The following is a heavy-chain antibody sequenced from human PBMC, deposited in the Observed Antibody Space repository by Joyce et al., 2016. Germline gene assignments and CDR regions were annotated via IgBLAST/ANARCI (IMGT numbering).Heavy chain of an antibody. J-gene: IGHJ5*02. CDR3: ARERNFGDLSFDP. V-gene: IGHV1-8*01. Sequence: QVQLVQSGAEVKKPGASVKVSCKASGYTFTSYDITWVRQATGQGLAWMGWMNPNSGDTGYAQKFQGRVTLTRNTSISTAYMELSSLRSEDTAVYYCARERNFGDLSFDPWGQGTLVTVSS. D-gene: IGHD4-17*01. CDR1: GYTFTSYD. CDR2: MNPNSGDT.